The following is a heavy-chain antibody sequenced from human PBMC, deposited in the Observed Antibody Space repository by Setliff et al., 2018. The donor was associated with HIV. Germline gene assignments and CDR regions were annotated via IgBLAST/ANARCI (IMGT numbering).Heavy chain of an antibody. Sequence: SETLSLTCTVSGDSITSGGYYWSWIRQHPGKGLEWIGFIYYTGSALYNPSLMSRVSMSVDTSKNQFSLKLTSVTAADAAVYYCARRRPPPSGLYSAYYMDVWGTGTTVTVSS. D-gene: IGHD1-26*01. V-gene: IGHV4-31*03. CDR2: IYYTGSA. CDR3: ARRRPPPSGLYSAYYMDV. CDR1: GDSITSGGYY. J-gene: IGHJ6*03.